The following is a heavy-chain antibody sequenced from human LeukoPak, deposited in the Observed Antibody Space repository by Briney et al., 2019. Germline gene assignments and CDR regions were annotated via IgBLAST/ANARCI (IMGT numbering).Heavy chain of an antibody. D-gene: IGHD3-9*01. J-gene: IGHJ4*02. V-gene: IGHV3-23*01. CDR2: ISGSGAST. Sequence: GGSLRLSCAASGFTFSSYAMSWIRQAPGKGLEWVSAISGSGASTYYADSVKGRFTISRNNSKNTLYLQMNSLRGEDTAVYYCAKDAVLRYFDWLPLDYWGQGTLVTVSS. CDR3: AKDAVLRYFDWLPLDY. CDR1: GFTFSSYA.